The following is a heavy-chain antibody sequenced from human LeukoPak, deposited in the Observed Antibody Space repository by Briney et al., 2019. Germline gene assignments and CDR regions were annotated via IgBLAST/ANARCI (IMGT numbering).Heavy chain of an antibody. Sequence: GGSLRLXCAASGFTFSSYGMHWVRQAPGKGLEWVAFIRYDGSNKYYADSVKGRFTIPRDNSKNTLYLQMNSLGAEDTAVYYCAKEDYYGSGTIDYWGQGTLVTVSS. D-gene: IGHD3-10*01. V-gene: IGHV3-30*02. CDR1: GFTFSSYG. J-gene: IGHJ4*02. CDR2: IRYDGSNK. CDR3: AKEDYYGSGTIDY.